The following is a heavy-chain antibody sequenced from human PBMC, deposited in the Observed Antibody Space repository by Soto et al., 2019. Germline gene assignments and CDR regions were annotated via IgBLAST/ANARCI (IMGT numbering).Heavy chain of an antibody. J-gene: IGHJ5*02. CDR3: ARDPWYCSGGSCYARGWFDP. V-gene: IGHV4-31*03. CDR2: IYYSGST. D-gene: IGHD2-15*01. Sequence: QVQLQESGPGLVKPSQTLSLTCTVSGGSISSGGYYWSWIRQHPGKGLEWIGYIYYSGSTYYNPCIKRWVTVTVATSNHPLSLTLSSVTAADTAVYYLARDPWYCSGGSCYARGWFDPWGQGTLVAVSS. CDR1: GGSISSGGYY.